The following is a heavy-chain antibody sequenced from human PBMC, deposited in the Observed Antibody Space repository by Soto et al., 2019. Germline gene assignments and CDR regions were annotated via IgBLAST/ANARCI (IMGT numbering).Heavy chain of an antibody. Sequence: QVQLVQSGAEVKKPGASVKVSCKASGYTFTSYAMHWVRQAPGQRLEWMGWINAGNGNTKYSQKFQGRVTITRDTSASTAYMELSSLRSEDTAVYYCARANNWGWGDYWGQGTLVTVSS. CDR3: ARANNWGWGDY. CDR2: INAGNGNT. D-gene: IGHD7-27*01. V-gene: IGHV1-3*01. J-gene: IGHJ4*02. CDR1: GYTFTSYA.